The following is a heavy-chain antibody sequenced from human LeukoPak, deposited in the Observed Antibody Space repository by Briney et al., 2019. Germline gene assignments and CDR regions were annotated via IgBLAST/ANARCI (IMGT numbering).Heavy chain of an antibody. D-gene: IGHD1-1*01. CDR3: ARYPRHTGTAEPYDSFDI. Sequence: PGGSLTLSCSGSAFTCNSYAMSWLPPAQGKGLEGVSDISASGLSTYYVDTVKGRFTISRDNSKNTLYLQMTSLRAEDTALYYCARYPRHTGTAEPYDSFDIWGRGTMVTVSS. CDR1: AFTCNSYA. V-gene: IGHV3-23*01. J-gene: IGHJ3*02. CDR2: ISASGLST.